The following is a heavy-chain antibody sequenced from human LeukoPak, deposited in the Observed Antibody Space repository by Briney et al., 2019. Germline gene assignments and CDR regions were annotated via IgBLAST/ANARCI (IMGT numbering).Heavy chain of an antibody. CDR3: AKDHVPGHSRPTSFNY. CDR1: GFTFSSYA. J-gene: IGHJ4*02. D-gene: IGHD3-10*02. Sequence: GGSLRLSCAASGFTFSSYAMSWVRQAPGKGLEWVSAISGSGGSTYYTDSVKGRFTISRDNSKNTLYLQMNSLRAEDTAVYYCAKDHVPGHSRPTSFNYWGQGILVTVSS. CDR2: ISGSGGST. V-gene: IGHV3-23*01.